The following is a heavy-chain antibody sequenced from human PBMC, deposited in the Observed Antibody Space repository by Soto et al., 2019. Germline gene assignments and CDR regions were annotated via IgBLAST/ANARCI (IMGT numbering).Heavy chain of an antibody. CDR3: ARDRITILVVAPEGKAFDI. J-gene: IGHJ3*02. CDR1: GGTFSSYA. CDR2: IIPIFGTA. V-gene: IGHV1-69*13. D-gene: IGHD3-3*01. Sequence: SVKVSCKASGGTFSSYAISWVRQAPGQGLEWMGGIIPIFGTANYAQKFQGRVTITADESTSTAHMELSSLRSEDTAVYYCARDRITILVVAPEGKAFDIWGQGTMVTVSS.